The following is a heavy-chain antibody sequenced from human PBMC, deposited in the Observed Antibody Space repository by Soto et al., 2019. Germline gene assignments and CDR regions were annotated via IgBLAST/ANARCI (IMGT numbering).Heavy chain of an antibody. V-gene: IGHV3-21*01. J-gene: IGHJ6*02. Sequence: RRLSCAASGFTFSSYSMNWVRQAPGKGLEWVSSISSSSSYIYYADSVKGRFTISRDNAKNSLYLQMNSLRAEDTAVYYCARVGAARSYGMDVWGQGTTVTVSS. CDR3: ARVGAARSYGMDV. CDR2: ISSSSSYI. CDR1: GFTFSSYS. D-gene: IGHD6-6*01.